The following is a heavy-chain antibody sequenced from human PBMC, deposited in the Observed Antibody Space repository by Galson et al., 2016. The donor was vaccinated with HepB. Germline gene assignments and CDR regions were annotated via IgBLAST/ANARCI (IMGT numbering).Heavy chain of an antibody. J-gene: IGHJ2*01. Sequence: SETLSLTCDVSGGSVSSGHYYWSWIRQPPGQGLEWIGYISYTGITNYNSSLKSRVTISVDTSKNQFSLKVNSVTAADTALYYCARGGLVNSYWYFDLWGRGTLVTVSS. V-gene: IGHV4-61*01. CDR3: ARGGLVNSYWYFDL. CDR2: ISYTGIT. CDR1: GGSVSSGHYY. D-gene: IGHD3/OR15-3a*01.